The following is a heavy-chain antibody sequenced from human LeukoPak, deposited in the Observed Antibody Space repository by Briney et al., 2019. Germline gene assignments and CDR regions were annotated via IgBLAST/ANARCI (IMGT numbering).Heavy chain of an antibody. CDR3: ARGLRNYYGSGSYFEPFDY. D-gene: IGHD3-10*01. V-gene: IGHV4-34*01. CDR1: GGSFSGYY. CDR2: INHSGST. J-gene: IGHJ4*02. Sequence: KPSETLSLTCAVYGGSFSGYYWSWIRQPPGKGLEWIGEINHSGSTNYNPSLKSRVTIPVDTSKNQFSLKLSSVTAADTAVYYCARGLRNYYGSGSYFEPFDYWGQGTLVTVSS.